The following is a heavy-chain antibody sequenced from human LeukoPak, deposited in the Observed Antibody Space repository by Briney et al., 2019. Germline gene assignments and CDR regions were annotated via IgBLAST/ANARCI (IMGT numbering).Heavy chain of an antibody. CDR2: ISCSASTR. CDR1: GFTFSSYE. CDR3: ASRYCSGGSCYGRDGFDI. J-gene: IGHJ3*02. V-gene: IGHV3-48*03. Sequence: GGSLRLLCGASGFTFSSYEMIWVRQATGKGREGVSYISCSASTRYYADSVRGRFTISRDNVKNSLYLQMNSLRAEDTAVYYCASRYCSGGSCYGRDGFDIWGQGTRVTVSS. D-gene: IGHD2-15*01.